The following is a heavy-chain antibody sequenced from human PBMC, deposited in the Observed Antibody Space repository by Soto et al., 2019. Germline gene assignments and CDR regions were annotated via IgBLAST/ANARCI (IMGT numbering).Heavy chain of an antibody. CDR2: IYYSGST. J-gene: IGHJ6*02. D-gene: IGHD5-18*01. CDR3: ARCPPASGTAMVGGYGMDV. CDR1: GGSISSGGYY. V-gene: IGHV4-31*03. Sequence: SETLSLTCTVSGGSISSGGYYWSWIRQHPGKGLEWIGYIYYSGSTYYNPSLKSRVTISVDTSKNQFSLKLSSVTAADTAVYYCARCPPASGTAMVGGYGMDVWGQGTTVTVSS.